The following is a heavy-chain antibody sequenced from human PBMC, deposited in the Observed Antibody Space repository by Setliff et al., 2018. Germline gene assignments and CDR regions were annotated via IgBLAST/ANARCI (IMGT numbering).Heavy chain of an antibody. CDR1: GGSITSTSYY. CDR2: IFYSGRT. D-gene: IGHD3-10*01. Sequence: PSETLSLTCTVSGGSITSTSYYWGLIRQPPGKGLEWIGSIFYSGRTFYNPSLKSRVTMSVDTSKNQFSLKLNSVTAADTATYYCARDRSYYASGSFTKWFDYWGQGALVTVSS. J-gene: IGHJ4*02. V-gene: IGHV4-39*07. CDR3: ARDRSYYASGSFTKWFDY.